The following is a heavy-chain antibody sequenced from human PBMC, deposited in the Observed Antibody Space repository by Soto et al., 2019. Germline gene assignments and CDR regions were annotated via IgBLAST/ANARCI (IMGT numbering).Heavy chain of an antibody. CDR3: AKDRDVGYCSGGSCYSYYYGMDV. CDR1: GFTFSSYG. J-gene: IGHJ6*02. CDR2: ISYDGSNK. V-gene: IGHV3-30*18. Sequence: QVQLVESGGGVVQPGRSLRLSCAASGFTFSSYGIHWVRQAPGKGLEWVAVISYDGSNKYYADSVKGRFTISRDNSKNTLYLQMNSLRAEDTAVYYCAKDRDVGYCSGGSCYSYYYGMDVWGQGTTVTVSS. D-gene: IGHD2-15*01.